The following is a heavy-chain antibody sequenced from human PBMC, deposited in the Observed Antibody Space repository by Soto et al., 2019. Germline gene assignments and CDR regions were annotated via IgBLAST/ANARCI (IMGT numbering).Heavy chain of an antibody. CDR3: ARRDGGTLDY. V-gene: IGHV4-59*08. CDR2: IYYSGST. D-gene: IGHD2-15*01. J-gene: IGHJ4*02. Sequence: QVQLQESGPGLVKPSETLSLTCTVSGGSISSYYWSWIRQPPGKGLEWIGYIYYSGSTNYNPSLPSRVSRSVDTAKNQYPLKLGSVTAADAAVYYCARRDGGTLDYWGQGTLVTVSS. CDR1: GGSISSYY.